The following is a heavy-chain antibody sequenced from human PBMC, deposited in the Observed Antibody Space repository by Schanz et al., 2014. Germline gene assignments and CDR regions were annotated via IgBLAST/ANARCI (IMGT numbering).Heavy chain of an antibody. J-gene: IGHJ4*02. CDR2: IYASGAT. V-gene: IGHV3-66*01. CDR3: ARDGNYYGSRNYYKTPYYFDY. D-gene: IGHD3-10*01. CDR1: GFTVSSDH. Sequence: EVQLVESGGGFVQPGGSLGLSCVVSGFTVSSDHMSWVRQAPGKGLEWVSTIYASGATYYADSVKRRFIISRDISKNTLHLQVTSLRAEDTAIYYCARDGNYYGSRNYYKTPYYFDYWGQGTLVTVSS.